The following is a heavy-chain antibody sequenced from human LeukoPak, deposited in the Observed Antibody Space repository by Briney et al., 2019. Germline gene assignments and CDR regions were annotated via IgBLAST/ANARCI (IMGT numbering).Heavy chain of an antibody. J-gene: IGHJ4*02. CDR3: ALQYYYDSSGYYPVDY. V-gene: IGHV1-69*02. D-gene: IGHD3-22*01. CDR2: IIPILGIA. CDR1: GGTFSSYT. Sequence: SVKVSCKASGGTFSSYTISWVRQAPGQGLEWMGRIIPILGIANYAQKFQGRVTITADKSTGTAYMELSSLRSEDTAVYYCALQYYYDSSGYYPVDYWGQGTLVTVSS.